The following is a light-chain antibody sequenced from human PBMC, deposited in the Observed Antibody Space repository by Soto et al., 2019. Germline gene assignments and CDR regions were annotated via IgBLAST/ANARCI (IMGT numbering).Light chain of an antibody. CDR1: QSVSSN. CDR2: GAS. V-gene: IGKV3-15*01. J-gene: IGKJ1*01. Sequence: EIVLTQSPATLSSSPGGSAPLSFRASQSVSSNLAWYQQKPGQAPRLLIYGASTRATGIPARFSGSGSGTEFTLTISSLQSEDFAVYYCQQYNNWPPWTFGQGTKVDIK. CDR3: QQYNNWPPWT.